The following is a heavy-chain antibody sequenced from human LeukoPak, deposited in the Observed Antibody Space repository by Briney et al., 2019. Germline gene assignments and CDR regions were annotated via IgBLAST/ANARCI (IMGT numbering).Heavy chain of an antibody. CDR3: AREGRYRYGYNEYHSYMDI. J-gene: IGHJ6*03. CDR1: GGSISSYY. V-gene: IGHV4-59*01. D-gene: IGHD5-24*01. Sequence: SETLSLTCTVSGGSISSYYWSWIRQPPGKGLEWIGYIYYSGSTNYNPSLKSRVTISVDTSKNQFSLKLSSVTAAETAVYYCAREGRYRYGYNEYHSYMDIWGKGTAVTVSS. CDR2: IYYSGST.